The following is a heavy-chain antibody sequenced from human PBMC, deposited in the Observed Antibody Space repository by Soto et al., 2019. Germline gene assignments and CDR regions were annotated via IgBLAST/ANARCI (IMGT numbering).Heavy chain of an antibody. Sequence: EVQLLESGGGLVQPGGSLRLYCAASGFTFSSYVMSWVRQAPGKGLEWVSGISGSGGRTFYADPVKGRFTISRDNSKNTLYLQMNGLRAEDTAVYYCAKPHSSGGPMGYFYGMDVWGQGTTVTVSS. J-gene: IGHJ6*02. CDR3: AKPHSSGGPMGYFYGMDV. CDR1: GFTFSSYV. CDR2: ISGSGGRT. V-gene: IGHV3-23*01. D-gene: IGHD3-3*01.